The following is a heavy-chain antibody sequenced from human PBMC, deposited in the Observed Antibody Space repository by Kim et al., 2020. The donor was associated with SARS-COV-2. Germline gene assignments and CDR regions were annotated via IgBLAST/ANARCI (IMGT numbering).Heavy chain of an antibody. CDR2: IKQDGSEK. V-gene: IGHV3-7*03. J-gene: IGHJ6*02. D-gene: IGHD6-13*01. CDR1: GFTFSSYW. CDR3: ARDGDIAAAWMGLYYYGMDV. Sequence: GGSLRLSCAASGFTFSSYWMSWVRQAPGKGLEWVANIKQDGSEKYYVDSVKGRFTISRDNAKNSLYLQMNSLRAEDTAVYYCARDGDIAAAWMGLYYYGMDVWGQGTTVTVSS.